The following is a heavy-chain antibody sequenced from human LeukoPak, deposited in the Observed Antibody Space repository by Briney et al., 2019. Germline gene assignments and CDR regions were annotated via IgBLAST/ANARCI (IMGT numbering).Heavy chain of an antibody. CDR3: NWGSYFVC. CDR2: IRGKGKNDAT. J-gene: IGHJ4*02. CDR1: GVTFSASA. V-gene: IGHV3-73*01. Sequence: GGSLRLSCAASGVTFSASAVHWVRQASGKGLEWVGRIRGKGKNDATAYGASVKGRFIISRDDSKNTAYLQMNSLNTEDTAVYYCNWGSYFVCWGQGTLVTVSS. D-gene: IGHD7-27*01.